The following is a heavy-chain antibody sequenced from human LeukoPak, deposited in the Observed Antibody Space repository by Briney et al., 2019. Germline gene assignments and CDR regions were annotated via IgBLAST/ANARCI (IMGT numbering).Heavy chain of an antibody. D-gene: IGHD4-23*01. Sequence: SESLSLTCAVYGGSLSGYYWSWIRQPPGKGREWIGEINHSGSTNYNPSLRSRVTVSVHKSKTQFHLMLGSVTAADTAVYYWARRSSDYGGNPIDYWGQGTLVTVSS. CDR2: INHSGST. V-gene: IGHV4-34*01. J-gene: IGHJ4*02. CDR1: GGSLSGYY. CDR3: ARRSSDYGGNPIDY.